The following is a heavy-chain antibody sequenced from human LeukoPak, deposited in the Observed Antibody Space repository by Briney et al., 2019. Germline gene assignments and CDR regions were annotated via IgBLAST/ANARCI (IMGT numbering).Heavy chain of an antibody. D-gene: IGHD2-8*01. CDR1: GGSISSSSYY. J-gene: IGHJ4*02. V-gene: IGHV4-39*01. Sequence: SETLSLTCTVSGGSISSSSYYWGWIRQPPGKGLEWIGSTYYSGSTYYNPSLKSRVTISADTSKNQFSLKLSSVTAADTAVYYCARQGCTNGVCYVADYWGQGTLVTVSS. CDR2: TYYSGST. CDR3: ARQGCTNGVCYVADY.